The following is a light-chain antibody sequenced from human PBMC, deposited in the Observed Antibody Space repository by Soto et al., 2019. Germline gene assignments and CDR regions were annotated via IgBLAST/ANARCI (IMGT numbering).Light chain of an antibody. J-gene: IGKJ1*01. CDR3: QQGFSSPWT. CDR2: GAS. CDR1: QTIDNY. Sequence: DIQMTQSPSSLSASVGDRVTINCRANQTIDNYVNWYQLRPGRGPKLLIYGASTLQTGVTSRFSGSGSGTEFALTIDSLQPKDFGTYSCQQGFSSPWTFGQGTKVE. V-gene: IGKV1-39*01.